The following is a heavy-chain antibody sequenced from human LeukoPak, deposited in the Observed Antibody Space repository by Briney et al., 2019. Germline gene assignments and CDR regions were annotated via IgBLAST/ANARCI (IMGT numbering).Heavy chain of an antibody. CDR2: INPNSGGT. CDR3: ARWDSSGYYREYYFDY. D-gene: IGHD3-22*01. CDR1: GFTLTGYY. J-gene: IGHJ4*02. Sequence: ASVKVSCKPSGFTLTGYYMHGVRPAPGQGLEWMGGINPNSGGTNYAQKFQGRVTMTRDTSISTAYMELSRLRSDDTAVYYCARWDSSGYYREYYFDYWGQGTLVTVSS. V-gene: IGHV1-2*02.